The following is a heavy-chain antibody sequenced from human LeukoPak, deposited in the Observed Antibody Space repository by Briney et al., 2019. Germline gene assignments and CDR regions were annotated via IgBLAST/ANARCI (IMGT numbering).Heavy chain of an antibody. V-gene: IGHV3-23*01. D-gene: IGHD2-2*01. J-gene: IGHJ6*02. CDR1: GLTFSTYA. CDR3: AKGRGARAGSSVIGMDV. CDR2: INNDGGGT. Sequence: GGSLRLSCAASGLTFSTYAMSWVRQAPGKGLEWVSAINNDGGGTHYAASVKGRSTISRDNSKNTVYLQMNSLRAEDTAIYYCAKGRGARAGSSVIGMDVWGQGTTVTVSS.